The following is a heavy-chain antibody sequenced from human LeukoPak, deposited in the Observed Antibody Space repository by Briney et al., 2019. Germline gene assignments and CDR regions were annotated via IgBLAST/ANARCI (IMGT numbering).Heavy chain of an antibody. CDR3: TTVGWGAAGTDTGIDP. J-gene: IGHJ5*02. CDR2: IKSKTDGGTT. Sequence: PGGSLRLSCAASGFTFSNAWMSWVRQAPGKGPEWVGRIKSKTDGGTTDYAAPVKGRFTISRDDSKNTLYLQMNSLKTEDTAVYYCTTVGWGAAGTDTGIDPWGQGTLVTVSS. CDR1: GFTFSNAW. V-gene: IGHV3-15*01. D-gene: IGHD6-13*01.